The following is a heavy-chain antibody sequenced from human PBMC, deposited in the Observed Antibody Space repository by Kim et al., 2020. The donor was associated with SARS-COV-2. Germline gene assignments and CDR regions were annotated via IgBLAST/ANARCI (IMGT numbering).Heavy chain of an antibody. J-gene: IGHJ4*02. CDR1: GGSFSGYY. D-gene: IGHD3-10*01. Sequence: SETLSLTCAVYGGSFSGYYWSWIRQPPGKGLEWIGEINHSGSTNYNPSLKSRVTISVDTSKNQFSLKLSSVTAADTAVYYCARGPGWFGDLVFYYWGQGTLVTVSS. V-gene: IGHV4-34*01. CDR2: INHSGST. CDR3: ARGPGWFGDLVFYY.